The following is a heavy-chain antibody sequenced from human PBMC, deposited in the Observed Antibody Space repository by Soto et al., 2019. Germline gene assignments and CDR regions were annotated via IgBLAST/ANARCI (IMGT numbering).Heavy chain of an antibody. J-gene: IGHJ4*02. Sequence: GGSLRLSCAASGFTFSSYWMHWVRQAPGKGLVWVSRINSDGSITTYGDSVKGRFTISRDNAKNTLYLQMNSLRAEDTAVYYCARVKVTAYYFDYWGQGTLVTVSS. CDR3: ARVKVTAYYFDY. D-gene: IGHD2-21*02. V-gene: IGHV3-74*01. CDR2: INSDGSIT. CDR1: GFTFSSYW.